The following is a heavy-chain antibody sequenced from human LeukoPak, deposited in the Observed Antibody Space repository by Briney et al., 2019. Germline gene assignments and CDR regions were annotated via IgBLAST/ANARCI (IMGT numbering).Heavy chain of an antibody. Sequence: PGGSLRLSCAVSGFTFSSYGMHWVRQAPGKGLEWVAVISYDGSNKYYADSVKGRFTISRDNSKNTLYLQMNSLRAEDTAVYYCAKVAMSGTHREDYWGQGTLVTVSS. J-gene: IGHJ4*02. CDR2: ISYDGSNK. D-gene: IGHD1-26*01. CDR1: GFTFSSYG. V-gene: IGHV3-30*18. CDR3: AKVAMSGTHREDY.